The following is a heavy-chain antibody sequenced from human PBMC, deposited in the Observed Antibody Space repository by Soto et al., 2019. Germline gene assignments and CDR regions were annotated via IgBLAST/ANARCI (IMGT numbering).Heavy chain of an antibody. CDR1: GYTFTSYG. J-gene: IGHJ5*02. CDR3: ARLFRGYDTNWSDP. D-gene: IGHD5-12*01. V-gene: IGHV1-18*04. CDR2: ISAYNGNT. Sequence: ASVKVSCKASGYTFTSYGISWVRQAPGQGLEWMGWISAYNGNTNYAQKLQGRVTMTTDTSTSRAYMELRSLRSDDTAVYYCARLFRGYDTNWSDPRGPGTLVTVSS.